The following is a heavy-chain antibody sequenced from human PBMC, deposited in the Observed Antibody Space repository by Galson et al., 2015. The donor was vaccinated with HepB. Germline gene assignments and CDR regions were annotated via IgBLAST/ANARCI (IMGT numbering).Heavy chain of an antibody. CDR1: GFTFSSFS. V-gene: IGHV3-64D*06. D-gene: IGHD1-26*01. CDR2: VSSNGGST. CDR3: VKAGEVGATTFFDS. J-gene: IGHJ4*02. Sequence: SLRLSCAASGFTFSSFSMHWVRQAPGKGLEYVSAVSSNGGSTYYADSVKGRFIISRDDPKNTLYLQMSSLRADDTAVYYCVKAGEVGATTFFDSWGQGTQVTVSS.